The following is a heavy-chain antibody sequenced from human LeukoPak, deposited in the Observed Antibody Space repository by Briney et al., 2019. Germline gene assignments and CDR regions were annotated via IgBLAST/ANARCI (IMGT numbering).Heavy chain of an antibody. CDR1: GYTFTGYY. D-gene: IGHD2-15*01. CDR2: INPNSGGT. Sequence: ASVKVSCKASGYTFTGYYMHWVRQAPGQGLEWMGWINPNSGGTNYAQKFQGRVTMTRDTSISTAYMELSRLRSDDTAVYYCARVPPILGYCSGGSCYPGYWGQGTLVIVSS. V-gene: IGHV1-2*02. J-gene: IGHJ4*02. CDR3: ARVPPILGYCSGGSCYPGY.